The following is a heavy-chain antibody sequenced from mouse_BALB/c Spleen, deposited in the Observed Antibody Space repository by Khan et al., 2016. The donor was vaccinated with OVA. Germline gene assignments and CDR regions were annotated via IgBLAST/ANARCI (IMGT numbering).Heavy chain of an antibody. CDR3: ARPSYDPRDFEV. J-gene: IGHJ1*01. CDR2: IAPANGNT. Sequence: EVQLLESGAELVKPGASVKLSCTASGFNIKDYYLHWVKQRPEQGLEWIGRIAPANGNTQYDPKFQGKAAITSDTYSNTSYLQLNSLTSEDTAVYYCARPSYDPRDFEVWGAGTTVTVSS. D-gene: IGHD2-10*01. V-gene: IGHV14-3*02. CDR1: GFNIKDYY.